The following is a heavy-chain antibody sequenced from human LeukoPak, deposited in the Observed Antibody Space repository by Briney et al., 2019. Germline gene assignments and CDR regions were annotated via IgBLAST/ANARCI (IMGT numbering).Heavy chain of an antibody. J-gene: IGHJ4*02. D-gene: IGHD1-26*01. CDR1: GFTFSSYA. V-gene: IGHV3-30-3*01. CDR3: AKDVGKWESLHFFDY. CDR2: ISYDGSNK. Sequence: GGSLRLSCAASGFTFSSYAMHWVRQAPGKGLEWVAVISYDGSNKYYADSVKGRFTISRDDSRNTLYLQMNSLRGDGTAVYYCAKDVGKWESLHFFDYWGQGTLVTVSS.